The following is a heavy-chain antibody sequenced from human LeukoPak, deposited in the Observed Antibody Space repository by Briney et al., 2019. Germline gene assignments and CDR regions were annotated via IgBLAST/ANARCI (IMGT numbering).Heavy chain of an antibody. J-gene: IGHJ6*03. D-gene: IGHD4-11*01. V-gene: IGHV3-21*01. CDR1: GFTFSSYS. Sequence: PGGSLRLSCAASGFTFSSYSMNWVRQAPEKGLEWVSSISSSSSYIYYADSVKGRFTISRDNAKNSLYLQMNSLRAEDTAVYYCARVIVGTTVTMCMNCMDVWGKGTTVTVSS. CDR3: ARVIVGTTVTMCMNCMDV. CDR2: ISSSSSYI.